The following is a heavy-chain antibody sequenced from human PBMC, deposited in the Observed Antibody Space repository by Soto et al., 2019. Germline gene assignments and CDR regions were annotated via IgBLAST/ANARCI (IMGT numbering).Heavy chain of an antibody. V-gene: IGHV6-1*01. CDR2: TYYRSKWYN. Sequence: SQTLSLTCAISGDSVSSNSAAWNWIRQSPSRGLEWLGRTYYRSKWYNDYAISVKSRITINPDTSKNQFSLQLNSVTPDDTAVYDCVRGAAAAGTRAFDIWGHGTMVTVSS. J-gene: IGHJ3*02. D-gene: IGHD6-13*01. CDR3: VRGAAAAGTRAFDI. CDR1: GDSVSSNSAA.